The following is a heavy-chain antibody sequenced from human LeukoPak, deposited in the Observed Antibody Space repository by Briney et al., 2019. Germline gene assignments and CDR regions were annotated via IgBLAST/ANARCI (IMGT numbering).Heavy chain of an antibody. CDR3: ARGDHSSSHDAFDI. J-gene: IGHJ3*02. V-gene: IGHV1-18*01. Sequence: ASVKVSCKASGYTFTNYGISWVRQAPGQGLEWMGWISGFTGNKEYAQKIQGRVTMTTDTSTSTAYMELRSLRSDDTAMYYCARGDHSSSHDAFDIWGQGTKVTVSS. D-gene: IGHD6-13*01. CDR1: GYTFTNYG. CDR2: ISGFTGNK.